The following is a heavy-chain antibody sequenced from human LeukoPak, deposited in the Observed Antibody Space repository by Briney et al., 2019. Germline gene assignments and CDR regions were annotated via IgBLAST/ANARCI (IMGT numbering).Heavy chain of an antibody. V-gene: IGHV5-51*01. Sequence: GESLKISCKGSGYSFTSYWIGWVRQMPGKGLEWMGIIYPGESDTRYSPSFQGQVPISADKSISTAYLQWSSLKASDTAMYYCARLAPSYGPGCYYNRPLDYWRQGTLVTVSS. CDR3: ARLAPSYGPGCYYNRPLDY. CDR1: GYSFTSYW. J-gene: IGHJ4*02. CDR2: IYPGESDT. D-gene: IGHD3-10*01.